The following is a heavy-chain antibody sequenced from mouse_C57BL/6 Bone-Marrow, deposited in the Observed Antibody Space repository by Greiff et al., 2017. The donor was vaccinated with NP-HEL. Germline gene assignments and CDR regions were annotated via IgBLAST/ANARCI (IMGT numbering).Heavy chain of an antibody. CDR1: GFNIKDDY. V-gene: IGHV14-4*01. J-gene: IGHJ3*01. CDR2: IDPENGDT. D-gene: IGHD1-1*01. Sequence: EVQLQESGAELVRPGASVKLSCTASGFNIKDDYMHWVKQRPEQGLEWIGWIDPENGDTEYASKFQGKATITADTSSNTAYLQLSSLTSEDTAVYYCTRALLNYWGQGTLVTVSA. CDR3: TRALLNY.